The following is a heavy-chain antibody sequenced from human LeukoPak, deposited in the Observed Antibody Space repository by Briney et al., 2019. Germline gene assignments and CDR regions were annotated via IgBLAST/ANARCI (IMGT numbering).Heavy chain of an antibody. CDR1: GFTFSSYC. D-gene: IGHD4-17*01. CDR3: TREHRGYGDQTSGY. J-gene: IGHJ4*02. Sequence: GGSLRLSCAAPGFTFSSYCMQWVRQAPGKGLVWVSRINGDGSSATYADSVKGRFTISRDSAKNTLYLQMNSLRAEDTAVYYCTREHRGYGDQTSGYWGQGTLVTVSS. CDR2: INGDGSSA. V-gene: IGHV3-74*01.